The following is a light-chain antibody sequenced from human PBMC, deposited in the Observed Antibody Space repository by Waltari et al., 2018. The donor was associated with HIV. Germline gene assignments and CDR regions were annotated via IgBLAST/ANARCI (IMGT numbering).Light chain of an antibody. V-gene: IGKV1-5*03. CDR2: KAS. CDR1: QSISSG. J-gene: IGKJ4*01. Sequence: DIQMTQSPSTLSASVGDRVIITCRASQSISSGLAWYQKRPGRAPNLLIYKASSLRSGVPSRFSGSGSGTEFTLTISSLQPDDFATYYCQQYNGYPLTFGGGTKVEIK. CDR3: QQYNGYPLT.